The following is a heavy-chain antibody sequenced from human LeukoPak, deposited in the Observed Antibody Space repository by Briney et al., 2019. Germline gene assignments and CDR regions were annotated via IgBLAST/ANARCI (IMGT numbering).Heavy chain of an antibody. V-gene: IGHV1-2*02. Sequence: ALVKVSSKTSGYTFTGYYMHWVRQAPGQGLEWMGWINPNSGGTNYAQKFQGRVTMTRDTSISTAYMELSRLRSDDTAVYYCARVFTILITTEFDYWGQGTLVTVSS. CDR3: ARVFTILITTEFDY. J-gene: IGHJ4*02. CDR2: INPNSGGT. D-gene: IGHD3-3*01. CDR1: GYTFTGYY.